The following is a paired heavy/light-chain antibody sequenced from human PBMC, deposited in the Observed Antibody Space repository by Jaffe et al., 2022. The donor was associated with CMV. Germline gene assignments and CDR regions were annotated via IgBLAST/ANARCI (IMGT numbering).Light chain of an antibody. CDR1: QSISNY. V-gene: IGKV1-39*01. Sequence: DIQMTQSPSSLSASVGDRVTITCRASQSISNYLNWYQHKPGNAPNLLIYAASSLQSGVPSRFSGSMSGADFTLTISSLQPEDFATYYCQQTYSFPYIFGQGTKLEIK. CDR2: AAS. J-gene: IGKJ2*01. CDR3: QQTYSFPYI.
Heavy chain of an antibody. CDR1: GYAFTKNG. CDR2: ISSFNGNT. V-gene: IGHV1-18*01. D-gene: IGHD3-22*01. J-gene: IGHJ4*02. Sequence: QVQLVQSGSEVKKPGASVKVSCKASGYAFTKNGFSWVRQAPGQGLEWMGWISSFNGNTNYAQKFQDRVTMTIDTSTNTVYMELKSLRSDDTAVYYCAREEYVSSGYYTRYFDYRGQGTLVTVSA. CDR3: AREEYVSSGYYTRYFDY.